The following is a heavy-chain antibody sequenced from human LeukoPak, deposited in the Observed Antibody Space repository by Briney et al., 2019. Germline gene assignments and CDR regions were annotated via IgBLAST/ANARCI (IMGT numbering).Heavy chain of an antibody. D-gene: IGHD3-3*01. J-gene: IGHJ4*02. CDR2: IYTSGST. Sequence: SETLSLTCTVSGVSITSSDYYWGWIRQPPGKGLEWIGYIYTSGSTNYNPSLKSRVTISVDTSKNQFSLKLSSVTAADTAVYYCARANYDFWSGYYPHYFDYWGQGTLVTVSS. V-gene: IGHV4-61*05. CDR1: GVSITSSDYY. CDR3: ARANYDFWSGYYPHYFDY.